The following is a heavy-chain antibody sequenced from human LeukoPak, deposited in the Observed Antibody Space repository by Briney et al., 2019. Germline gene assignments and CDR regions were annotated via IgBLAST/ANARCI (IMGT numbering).Heavy chain of an antibody. CDR2: VYHSGST. CDR1: GGSISSGGYY. V-gene: IGHV4-30-2*01. Sequence: PSETLSLTCTVSGGSISSGGYYWSWIRQPPGKGLEWIGYVYHSGSTYYNPSLKSRVTISVDRSKNQFSLKLSSVTAADTAVYYCARRGSGSYFDYWGQGTLVTVSS. J-gene: IGHJ4*02. D-gene: IGHD3-10*01. CDR3: ARRGSGSYFDY.